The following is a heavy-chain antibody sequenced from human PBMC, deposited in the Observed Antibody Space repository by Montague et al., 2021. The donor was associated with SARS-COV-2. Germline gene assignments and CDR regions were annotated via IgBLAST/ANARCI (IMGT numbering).Heavy chain of an antibody. CDR2: ITSSGSSI. V-gene: IGHV3-11*01. J-gene: IGHJ4*02. D-gene: IGHD3-22*01. Sequence: SLRLSCAASGFTFSDYYMSWIRQAPGKGLEWVSYITSSGSSIYYXYSLKGRFTISRDNAKNSLYLQMNSLRAEDTAMYYCARSRYYYDSSGYDPYFDYWGQGTLVTVSS. CDR3: ARSRYYYDSSGYDPYFDY. CDR1: GFTFSDYY.